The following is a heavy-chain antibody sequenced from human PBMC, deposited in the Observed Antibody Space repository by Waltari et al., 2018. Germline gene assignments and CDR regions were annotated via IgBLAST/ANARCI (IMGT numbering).Heavy chain of an antibody. Sequence: EVQLVESGGGLIQPGGSLRLSCAASGFTVSSNYMSWVRQAPGKGLEWVSVIYSGVSTYYADSVKGRFTISRDNSKNTLYLQMNSLRAEDTAVYYCASEGLWFGEFSDYWGQGTLVIVSS. CDR1: GFTVSSNY. CDR2: IYSGVST. J-gene: IGHJ4*02. D-gene: IGHD3-10*01. CDR3: ASEGLWFGEFSDY. V-gene: IGHV3-53*01.